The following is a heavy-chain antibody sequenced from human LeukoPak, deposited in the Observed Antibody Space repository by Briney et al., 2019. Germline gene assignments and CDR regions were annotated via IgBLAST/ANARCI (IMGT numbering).Heavy chain of an antibody. CDR1: GFTFSSYW. J-gene: IGHJ4*02. CDR3: ARRLDY. V-gene: IGHV3-7*01. CDR2: IKQDGSEQ. Sequence: PGGPLRFSCAASGFTFSSYWMSWVGKAPGKGLEGVANIKQDGSEQYNVDSVKGRFTISRDNAKNSLYLQMNSLRADDTAVYYCARRLDYWGQGTLVTVSS.